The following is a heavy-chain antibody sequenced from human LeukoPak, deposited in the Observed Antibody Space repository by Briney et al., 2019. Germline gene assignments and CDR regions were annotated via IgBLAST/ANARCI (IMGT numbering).Heavy chain of an antibody. CDR3: AREGYCSSTSCRPAFDI. Sequence: SVKVSCKASGGTFSSYAISWVRQAPGQGLEWMGRIIPILGIANYAQKLQGRVTITADKSTSTAYMELSSLRSEDTAVYYCAREGYCSSTSCRPAFDIWGQGTMVTVSS. D-gene: IGHD2-2*01. CDR1: GGTFSSYA. CDR2: IIPILGIA. J-gene: IGHJ3*02. V-gene: IGHV1-69*04.